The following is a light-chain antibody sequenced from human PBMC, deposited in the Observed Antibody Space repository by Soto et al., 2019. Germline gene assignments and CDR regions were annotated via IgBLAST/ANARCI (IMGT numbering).Light chain of an antibody. CDR2: GVD. CDR1: SSDVGTYSL. J-gene: IGLJ3*02. Sequence: QSVLTQPASVSGSPGQSITISCTGTSSDVGTYSLVSWYQQHPGKAPKLIIYGVDKRPSGVSNRFSGSKSGNRASLTSSGLQAEDEDDYYCCSYGSTITWVFGGGTKLTVL. CDR3: CSYGSTITWV. V-gene: IGLV2-23*02.